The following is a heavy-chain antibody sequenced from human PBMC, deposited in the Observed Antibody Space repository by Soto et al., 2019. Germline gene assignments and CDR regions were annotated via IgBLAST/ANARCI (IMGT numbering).Heavy chain of an antibody. CDR2: ISHSGST. V-gene: IGHV4-34*01. CDR3: ARGPLRFDY. J-gene: IGHJ4*02. D-gene: IGHD3-3*01. CDR1: GGSFSDYY. Sequence: SETLSLTCAVYGGSFSDYYWTWIRQPPGKGLEWIGEISHSGSTNYTPSLKSRVTISVDTSRNQFSLNLSSVTAADTAVSYCARGPLRFDYWGQGTLVTVSS.